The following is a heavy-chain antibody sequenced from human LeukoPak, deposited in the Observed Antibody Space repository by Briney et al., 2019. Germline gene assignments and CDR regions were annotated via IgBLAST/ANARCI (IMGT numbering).Heavy chain of an antibody. CDR2: IKEDGSDK. CDR3: ARDRGCDNFDY. D-gene: IGHD2-2*02. J-gene: IGHJ4*02. Sequence: GGSLRLSCAASGFSFSTYWMSWVRQAPGKGLEWVANIKEDGSDKNYVDSVKGRFTIARDNAKNYVYLQMKSLRAEDTAVYYCARDRGCDNFDYWGQGTLVTVSS. V-gene: IGHV3-7*01. CDR1: GFSFSTYW.